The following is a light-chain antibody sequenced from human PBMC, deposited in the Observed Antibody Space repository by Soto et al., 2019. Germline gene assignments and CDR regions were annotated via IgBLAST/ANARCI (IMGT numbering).Light chain of an antibody. CDR1: QSVSIN. V-gene: IGKV3-15*01. J-gene: IGKJ5*01. Sequence: EIVMTQSPATLSVSPGERATLSCRASQSVSINLAWYQQKPGQAPRLLIYGAFTRATGIPARFSGSVSGTEVTLTISSPQSEDFAVYYCQQYNNWPPITFGQGTRLEIK. CDR2: GAF. CDR3: QQYNNWPPIT.